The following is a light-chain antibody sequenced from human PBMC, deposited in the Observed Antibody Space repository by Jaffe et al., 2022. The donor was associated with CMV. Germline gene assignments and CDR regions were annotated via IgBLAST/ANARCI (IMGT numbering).Light chain of an antibody. J-gene: IGKJ1*01. CDR2: GAS. CDR3: QHYGTSRT. Sequence: EIVLTQSPGTLSLSPGEGATLSCRASQSVSSSSLAWHQQKPGQAPRLLIYGASSRATGIPDRFSGSGSGTDFTLTISRLEPEDFAVYYCQHYGTSRTFGQGTKVEIK. CDR1: QSVSSSS. V-gene: IGKV3-20*01.